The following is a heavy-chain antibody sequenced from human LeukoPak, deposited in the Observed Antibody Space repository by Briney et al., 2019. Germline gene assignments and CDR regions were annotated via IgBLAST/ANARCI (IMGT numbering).Heavy chain of an antibody. D-gene: IGHD1-26*01. V-gene: IGHV1-69*05. CDR3: ARGGEYSGSYFDY. J-gene: IGHJ4*02. CDR2: IIPIFGTA. CDR1: GGTFSSYA. Sequence: SVTVSCKASGGTFSSYAISWVRQAPGQGLEWMGGIIPIFGTANYAQKFQGRVTITTDESTSTAYMELSSLRSADTAVYYCARGGEYSGSYFDYGAREPWSPSPQ.